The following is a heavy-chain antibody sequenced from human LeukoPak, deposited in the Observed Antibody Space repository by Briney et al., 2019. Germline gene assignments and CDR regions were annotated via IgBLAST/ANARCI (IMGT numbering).Heavy chain of an antibody. J-gene: IGHJ4*02. V-gene: IGHV4-59*01. CDR2: IYYSGST. CDR1: GGSISSYY. Sequence: SETLSLTCTVTGGSISSYYWSWIRQPPGKGLEWIGYIYYSGSTNYNPSLKSRVTISVDTSKNQFSLKLSSVTAADTAVYYCARDIVVVPAAIDYFDYWGQGTLVTVSS. D-gene: IGHD2-2*01. CDR3: ARDIVVVPAAIDYFDY.